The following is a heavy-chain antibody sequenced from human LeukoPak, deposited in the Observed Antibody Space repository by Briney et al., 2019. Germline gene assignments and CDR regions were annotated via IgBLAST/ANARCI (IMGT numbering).Heavy chain of an antibody. V-gene: IGHV4-59*01. J-gene: IGHJ4*02. D-gene: IGHD3-22*01. CDR2: IYYSGST. Sequence: SETLSLTCTVSADSITGNYWSWIRQPPGKGLEWIGYIYYSGSTSYDPSLKSRVTLSVDTSKNQSSLKLRSVTAADTAVYFCARAGTYDTIAYYYDYWGQGTLVTVSA. CDR1: ADSITGNY. CDR3: ARAGTYDTIAYYYDY.